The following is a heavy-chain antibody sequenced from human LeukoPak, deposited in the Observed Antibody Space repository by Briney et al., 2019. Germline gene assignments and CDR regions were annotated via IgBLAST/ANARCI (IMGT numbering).Heavy chain of an antibody. D-gene: IGHD3-10*01. J-gene: IGHJ4*02. CDR3: ARGFRVHNFDY. Sequence: SETLSLTCTVSGGSISSSSYYWGWIRQPPGKGLEWIGYIYYSGSTNYNPSLKSRVTISVDTSKNQFSLKLSSVTAADTAVYYCARGFRVHNFDYWGQGTLVTVSS. CDR1: GGSISSSSYY. V-gene: IGHV4-61*05. CDR2: IYYSGST.